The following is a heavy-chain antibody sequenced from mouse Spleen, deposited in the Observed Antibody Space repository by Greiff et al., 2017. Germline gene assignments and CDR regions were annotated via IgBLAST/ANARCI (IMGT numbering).Heavy chain of an antibody. V-gene: IGHV1-5*01. CDR3: TRNAVVGDFDY. J-gene: IGHJ2*01. CDR1: GYTFTSYW. D-gene: IGHD1-1*01. CDR2: IYPGNSDT. Sequence: EVQLQQSGTVLARPGASVKLSCKTSGYTFTSYWMHWVKQRPGQGLEWIGAIYPGNSDTSYNQKFKGKAKLTAVTSASTAYMELISLTNEDSAVYYCTRNAVVGDFDYWGQGTTLTGSS.